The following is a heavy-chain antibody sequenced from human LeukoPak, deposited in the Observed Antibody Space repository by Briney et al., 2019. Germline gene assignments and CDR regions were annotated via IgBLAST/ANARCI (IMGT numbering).Heavy chain of an antibody. CDR2: ISGSGGST. CDR1: GFTSSSYA. CDR3: AKDLLVGATRGPFDY. V-gene: IGHV3-23*01. D-gene: IGHD1-26*01. Sequence: GGSLRLSCAASGFTSSSYAMSRVRQAPGKGLEWVSAISGSGGSTYYADSVKGRFTISRDNSKNTLYLQMNSLRAEDTAVYYCAKDLLVGATRGPFDYWGQGTLVTVSS. J-gene: IGHJ4*02.